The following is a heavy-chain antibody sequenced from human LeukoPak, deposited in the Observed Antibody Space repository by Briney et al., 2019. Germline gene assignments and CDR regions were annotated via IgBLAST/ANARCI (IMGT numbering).Heavy chain of an antibody. CDR1: GGSISSHY. V-gene: IGHV4-59*08. D-gene: IGHD6-19*01. J-gene: IGHJ4*02. CDR2: IYFSGST. Sequence: SETLSLTCTVSGGSISSHYWSWIRQPPGKGLEWIGYIYFSGSTTYNPSLKSRVTISVDTSKNQFSLKLSSVTAADTAVYYCARHPFSAPFDYWGQGILVTVSS. CDR3: ARHPFSAPFDY.